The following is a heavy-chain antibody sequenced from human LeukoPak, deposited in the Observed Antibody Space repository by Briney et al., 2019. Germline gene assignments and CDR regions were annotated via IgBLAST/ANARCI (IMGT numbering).Heavy chain of an antibody. J-gene: IGHJ4*02. D-gene: IGHD4-17*01. CDR2: INHSGST. CDR1: GGSISSSSYY. CDR3: ARGGLTTVNPFDY. V-gene: IGHV4-39*07. Sequence: SETLSLTCTVSGGSISSSSYYWGWIRQPPGKGLEWIGEINHSGSTNYNPSLKSRVTISVDTSKNQFSLELSSVTAADTAVYYCARGGLTTVNPFDYWGQGTLVTVSS.